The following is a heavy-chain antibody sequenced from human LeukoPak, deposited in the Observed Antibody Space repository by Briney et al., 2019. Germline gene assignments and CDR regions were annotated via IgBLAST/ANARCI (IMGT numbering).Heavy chain of an antibody. J-gene: IGHJ4*02. D-gene: IGHD6-13*01. CDR1: GYSISSGYY. CDR2: IYTSGST. Sequence: SETLSLTCTVSGYSISSGYYWSWIRQPAGKGLEWIGRIYTSGSTNYNPSLKSRVTMSVDTSKNQFSLKLSSVTAADTAVYYCARGQIAAANFDYWGQGTLVAVSS. V-gene: IGHV4-4*07. CDR3: ARGQIAAANFDY.